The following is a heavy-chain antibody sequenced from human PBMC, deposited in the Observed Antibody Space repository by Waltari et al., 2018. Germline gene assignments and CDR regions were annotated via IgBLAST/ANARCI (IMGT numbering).Heavy chain of an antibody. CDR3: AKATGTKYCSGGICYFDI. D-gene: IGHD2-15*01. J-gene: IGHJ3*02. V-gene: IGHV4-59*01. CDR1: GGSITSYY. Sequence: QVQLQEPGPGLVKPSETLSLTCTVSGGSITSYYWSWIRQPPGKGLEWLGYIYYSVCTNYNPSLTSRVTRSSDTSKNQYSLKLSYVTAADTAVYYCAKATGTKYCSGGICYFDIWGQGTMVTVSS. CDR2: IYYSVCT.